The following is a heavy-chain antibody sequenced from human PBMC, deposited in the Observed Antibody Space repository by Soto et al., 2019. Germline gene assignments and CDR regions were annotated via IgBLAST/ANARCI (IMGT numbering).Heavy chain of an antibody. CDR2: ISAYNGNT. V-gene: IGHV1-18*01. Sequence: ASVKVSCKASGYTFTSYGISWVRRAPGQGLEWMGWISAYNGNTNYAQKLQGRVTMTTDTSTSTAYMELRSLRSDDTAVYYCARDPHEYDILTGYFDYWGQGTLVTVSS. CDR3: ARDPHEYDILTGYFDY. J-gene: IGHJ4*02. CDR1: GYTFTSYG. D-gene: IGHD3-9*01.